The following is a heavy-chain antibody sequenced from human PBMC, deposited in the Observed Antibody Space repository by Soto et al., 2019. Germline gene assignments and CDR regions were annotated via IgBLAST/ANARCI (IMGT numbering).Heavy chain of an antibody. CDR1: GYTFTGYY. V-gene: IGHV1-2*02. CDR2: INPNSGGT. J-gene: IGHJ6*02. Sequence: ASVKVSCKASGYTFTGYYMHWVRQAPGQGLEWMGWINPNSGGTNYAQKFQGRVTMTRDTSISTAYMELSRLRSDDTAVYYCANRGYSYGYGYYYYGMDVWGQGTTVTVSS. D-gene: IGHD5-18*01. CDR3: ANRGYSYGYGYYYYGMDV.